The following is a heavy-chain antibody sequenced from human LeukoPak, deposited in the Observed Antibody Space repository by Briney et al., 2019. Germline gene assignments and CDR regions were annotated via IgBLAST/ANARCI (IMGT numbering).Heavy chain of an antibody. Sequence: ASVTVSCKASGYTFTSYDINWVRQATGQGLEWMGWMNPNSGNTGYAQKFQGRVTMTRNTSISTAYMELSSLRSEDTAVYYCARDRVGATFLDYWGQGTLVTVSS. D-gene: IGHD1-26*01. V-gene: IGHV1-8*01. CDR1: GYTFTSYD. CDR2: MNPNSGNT. CDR3: ARDRVGATFLDY. J-gene: IGHJ4*02.